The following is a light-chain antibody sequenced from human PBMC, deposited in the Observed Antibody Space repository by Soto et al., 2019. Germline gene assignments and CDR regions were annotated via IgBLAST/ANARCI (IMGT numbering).Light chain of an antibody. CDR1: SSNIGSNY. CDR3: AAWDGSLSGLVCV. J-gene: IGLJ3*02. V-gene: IGLV1-47*01. Sequence: QSVLTQPPSASGTPGQRVTISCSGRSSNIGSNYVYWYQQLPGTAPKLLIYRNNQLPSGVPRRFSGSKSGTSASLAISGLRSEDEAADYCAAWDGSLSGLVCVFGGGTKLTVL. CDR2: RNN.